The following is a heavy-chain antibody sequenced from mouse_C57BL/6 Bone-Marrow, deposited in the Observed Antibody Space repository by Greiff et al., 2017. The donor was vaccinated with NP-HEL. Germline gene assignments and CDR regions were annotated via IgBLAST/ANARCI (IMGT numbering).Heavy chain of an antibody. J-gene: IGHJ2*01. Sequence: QVQLQQPGAELVRPGTSVKLSCKASGYTFTSYWMHWVKQRPGQGLEWIGVIDPSDSYTNYNQKFKGKATLTVDTSSSTAYMQLSSLTSEDSAVYYCARGDDLVPYFDYWGQGTTLTVSS. V-gene: IGHV1-59*01. CDR3: ARGDDLVPYFDY. CDR2: IDPSDSYT. D-gene: IGHD2-4*01. CDR1: GYTFTSYW.